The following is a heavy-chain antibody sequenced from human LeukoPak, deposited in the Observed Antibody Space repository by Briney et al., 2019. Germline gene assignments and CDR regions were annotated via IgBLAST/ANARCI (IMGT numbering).Heavy chain of an antibody. Sequence: GASVKVSCKVSGYTLTELSMHWVRQAPGKGLEWMGGFDPEDGETIYAQKFQGRVTMTEDTSTDTAYMDLSSLRSEDTAVYYCATGGSVATLSLSAFDIWGQGTMVTVSS. D-gene: IGHD5-12*01. CDR2: FDPEDGET. CDR3: ATGGSVATLSLSAFDI. CDR1: GYTLTELS. J-gene: IGHJ3*02. V-gene: IGHV1-24*01.